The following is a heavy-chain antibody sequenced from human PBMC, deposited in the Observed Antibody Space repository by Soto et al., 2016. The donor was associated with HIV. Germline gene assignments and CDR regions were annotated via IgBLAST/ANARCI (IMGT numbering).Heavy chain of an antibody. J-gene: IGHJ4*02. CDR2: ISSSSSYI. V-gene: IGHV3-21*01. CDR1: GFTFSSYS. CDR3: ASIEGYCTGGVCLREAYFDY. Sequence: EVQLVESGGGLVKPGGSLRLSCAASGFTFSSYSMNWVRQAPGKGLEWVSSISSSSSYIYYADSVKGRFTISRDNAKNSLYLQMNSLRAEDTAVYYCASIEGYCTGGVCLREAYFDYGARGTLVTVSS. D-gene: IGHD2-8*02.